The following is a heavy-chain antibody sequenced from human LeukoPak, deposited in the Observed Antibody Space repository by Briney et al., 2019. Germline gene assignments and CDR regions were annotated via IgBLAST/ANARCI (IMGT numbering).Heavy chain of an antibody. CDR3: ARELAVLGYYYGMDV. CDR2: IYYSGST. Sequence: SETLSLTCTVSGGSVSSGSYYWSWIRQPPGKGLEWIGYIYYSGSTNYNPSLKSRVTISVDTSKNQFSLKLSSVTAADTAVYYCARELAVLGYYYGMDVWGQGTTVTVSS. V-gene: IGHV4-61*01. CDR1: GGSVSSGSYY. J-gene: IGHJ6*02. D-gene: IGHD6-19*01.